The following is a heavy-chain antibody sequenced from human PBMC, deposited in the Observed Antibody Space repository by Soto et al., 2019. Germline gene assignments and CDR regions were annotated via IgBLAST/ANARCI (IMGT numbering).Heavy chain of an antibody. CDR1: GFTFSNYG. Sequence: QVQPVESGGGVVQPGRSLRLSCAASGFTFSNYGMHWVRQAPGKGLEWVAIIWHDGNNKYYADSVRGRFIISRDNSKNRLYLQMNSLRAEDTAVYYCASDLVGAPDSYGLDVWGQGTPVTVSS. D-gene: IGHD1-26*01. CDR3: ASDLVGAPDSYGLDV. CDR2: IWHDGNNK. J-gene: IGHJ6*02. V-gene: IGHV3-33*01.